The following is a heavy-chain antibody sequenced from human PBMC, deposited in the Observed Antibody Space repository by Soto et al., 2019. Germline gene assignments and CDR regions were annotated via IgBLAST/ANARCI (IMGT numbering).Heavy chain of an antibody. CDR1: GFTFSSYG. D-gene: IGHD6-19*01. Sequence: QVQLVESGGGVVQPGRSLRLSCAASGFTFSSYGMHWVRQAPGKGLEWVAVISYDGSNKYYADSVKGRFTISRDNSKNTLYLQMNSLRAEDTAVYYCAKESGYSSGWEYYYYYYGMDVWGQGTTVTVSS. CDR2: ISYDGSNK. V-gene: IGHV3-30*18. CDR3: AKESGYSSGWEYYYYYYGMDV. J-gene: IGHJ6*02.